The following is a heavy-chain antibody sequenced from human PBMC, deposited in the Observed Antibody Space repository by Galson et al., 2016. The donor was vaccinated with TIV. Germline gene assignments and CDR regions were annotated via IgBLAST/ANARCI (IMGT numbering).Heavy chain of an antibody. CDR1: GDSVSSTSAA. J-gene: IGHJ3*01. D-gene: IGHD3-3*01. CDR2: TYYRSTWYN. V-gene: IGHV6-1*01. Sequence: CAISGDSVSSTSAAWNWIRQSPSRGLEWLGRTYYRSTWYNDYAASLKRRITINPDTSKNQFSLQLTSVTPEGAAVYYCARGAPSVFGVIMTLDYWGQGTKVTVAS. CDR3: ARGAPSVFGVIMTLDY.